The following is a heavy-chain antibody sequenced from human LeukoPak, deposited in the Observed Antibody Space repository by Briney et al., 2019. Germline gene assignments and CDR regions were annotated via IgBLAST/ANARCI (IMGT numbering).Heavy chain of an antibody. CDR3: ARDLGDIVAVGTDY. Sequence: PGGSLRLSCAASGFTFSSYWMSWVRQAPGKGLEWVANIKQDGSEKYCVDSVKGRFTISRDNAKNSLYLLMNSLRAEDTAVYYCARDLGDIVAVGTDYWGQGTLVTVSS. D-gene: IGHD2-2*01. J-gene: IGHJ4*02. V-gene: IGHV3-7*01. CDR1: GFTFSSYW. CDR2: IKQDGSEK.